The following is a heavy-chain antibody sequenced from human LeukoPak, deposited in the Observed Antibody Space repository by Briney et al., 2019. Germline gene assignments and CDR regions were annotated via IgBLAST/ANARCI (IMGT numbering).Heavy chain of an antibody. J-gene: IGHJ6*02. CDR1: GLTLSASG. Sequence: PGRCLRLSCAASGLTLSASGMDSVRQAPGNGLEWEAVIKYDGDNNYYADSVKGRFIISRDNSKNTLFLQMNSLRVEDTAVYYCAKDREYGSRWYCGMDVWGQGTTVTVSS. D-gene: IGHD6-13*01. CDR2: IKYDGDNN. CDR3: AKDREYGSRWYCGMDV. V-gene: IGHV3-30*18.